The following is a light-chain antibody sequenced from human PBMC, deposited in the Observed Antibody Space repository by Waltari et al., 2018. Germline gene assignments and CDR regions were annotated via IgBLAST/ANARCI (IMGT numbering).Light chain of an antibody. CDR2: EVS. J-gene: IGLJ1*01. CDR1: SNDVGGYNH. V-gene: IGLV2-14*01. Sequence: QSALTQPASVSGSPGQSITISCIGTSNDVGGYNHVPWYQQHPGKAPKLMIYEVSNRPSGVSNRFSGSKSGNTASLTISGLQADDEADYYCSSYTSASTLVFGTGTKVTVL. CDR3: SSYTSASTLV.